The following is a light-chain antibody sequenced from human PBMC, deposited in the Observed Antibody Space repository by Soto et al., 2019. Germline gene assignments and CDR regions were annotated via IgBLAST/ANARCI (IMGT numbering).Light chain of an antibody. CDR3: FSYRSSGTLYV. CDR1: SSDVGGYKY. CDR2: DVT. J-gene: IGLJ1*01. V-gene: IGLV2-14*03. Sequence: QSALTQPASVSGSPGQSVTISCTGTSSDVGGYKYVSWYQQHPGKAPKLMIYDVTSRPSGVSDRFSGSKSGNTASLTISGLQAEDEADYYCFSYRSSGTLYVFGTGTKLTVL.